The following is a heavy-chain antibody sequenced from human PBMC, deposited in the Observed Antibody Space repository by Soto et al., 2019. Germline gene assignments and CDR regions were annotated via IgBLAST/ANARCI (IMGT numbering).Heavy chain of an antibody. CDR2: VNPDGTTT. CDR3: ARDLAGVDDS. J-gene: IGHJ4*02. CDR1: GFTFSSYW. D-gene: IGHD7-27*01. V-gene: IGHV3-74*01. Sequence: EVQLVESGGGLVQPGGSLRLSCAASGFTFSSYWMHWVRQAPGKGLVWVSRVNPDGTTTNYAASVKGRFTISRDNAKNTLYLQMTSLRVDDTAVYFCARDLAGVDDSWGQGTLVTVSS.